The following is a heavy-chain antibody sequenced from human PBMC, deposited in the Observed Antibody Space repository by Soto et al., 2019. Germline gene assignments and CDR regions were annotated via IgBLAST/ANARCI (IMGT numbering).Heavy chain of an antibody. CDR2: IWYDGSNK. J-gene: IGHJ4*02. CDR1: GFTFSSYG. Sequence: GGSLRLSCAASGFTFSSYGMHWVRQAPGKGLEWVAVIWYDGSNKYYADSVKGRFTISRDNSKNTLYLQMSTLRAEDTAVYYYARAPYSSGTTDYWGQGTLVTVAS. D-gene: IGHD6-19*01. V-gene: IGHV3-33*01. CDR3: ARAPYSSGTTDY.